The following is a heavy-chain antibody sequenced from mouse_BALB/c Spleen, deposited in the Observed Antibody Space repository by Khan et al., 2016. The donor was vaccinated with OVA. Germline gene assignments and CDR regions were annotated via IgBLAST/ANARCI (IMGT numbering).Heavy chain of an antibody. J-gene: IGHJ1*01. CDR3: ARSYGNYVEYFDV. CDR1: GFSLTSYG. CDR2: IWAGGST. V-gene: IGHV2-9*02. D-gene: IGHD2-1*01. Sequence: QVQLKQSGPGLVAPSQSLSITCTVSGFSLTSYGVHWVRQPPGKGLEWLGIIWAGGSTNYNSALMSSLRISKDDSKSQVFLKMNSLQTDDTAMYYCARSYGNYVEYFDVWGAGTTVTVSS.